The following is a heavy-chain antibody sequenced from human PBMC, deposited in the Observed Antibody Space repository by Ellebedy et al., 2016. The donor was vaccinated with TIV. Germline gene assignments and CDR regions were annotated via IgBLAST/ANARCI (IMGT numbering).Heavy chain of an antibody. CDR3: ATGSYGTGAFDI. J-gene: IGHJ3*02. Sequence: GESLKISXVASGFTFSDYYMTWIRRAPGKGLECISYISSSGSTIYYADSVKGRFTISRDNAKNSLYLQMNSLRAEDTAVYYCATGSYGTGAFDIWGQGTMISVSS. CDR1: GFTFSDYY. D-gene: IGHD3-16*01. V-gene: IGHV3-11*01. CDR2: ISSSGSTI.